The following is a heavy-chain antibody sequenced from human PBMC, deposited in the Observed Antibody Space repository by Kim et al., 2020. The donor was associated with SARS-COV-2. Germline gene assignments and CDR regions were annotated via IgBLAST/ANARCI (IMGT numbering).Heavy chain of an antibody. CDR3: ARDKRGRYSNYEGSWFDP. J-gene: IGHJ5*02. CDR1: GGSISSGGYY. Sequence: SETLSLTCTVSGGSISSGGYYWSWIRQHPGKGLEWIGYIYYSGSTYYNPSLKSRVTISVDTSKNQFSLKLSSVTAADTAVYYCARDKRGRYSNYEGSWFDPWGQGTLVTVSS. V-gene: IGHV4-31*03. D-gene: IGHD4-4*01. CDR2: IYYSGST.